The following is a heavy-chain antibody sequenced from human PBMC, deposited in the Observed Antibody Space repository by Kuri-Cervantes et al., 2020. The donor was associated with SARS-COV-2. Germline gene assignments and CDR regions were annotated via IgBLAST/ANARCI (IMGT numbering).Heavy chain of an antibody. V-gene: IGHV3-7*01. CDR2: IKQDGSEK. D-gene: IGHD3-3*02. Sequence: GGSLRLSCAASGFTFSSYWMSWVRQAPGKGLEWVANIKQDGSEKYYVDSVKGRFTISRDNAKNLLYLQMNSLRAEDTAVYYCAKDAGSGHFWSGYSGGNWFDPWGQGTLVTVSS. J-gene: IGHJ5*02. CDR1: GFTFSSYW. CDR3: AKDAGSGHFWSGYSGGNWFDP.